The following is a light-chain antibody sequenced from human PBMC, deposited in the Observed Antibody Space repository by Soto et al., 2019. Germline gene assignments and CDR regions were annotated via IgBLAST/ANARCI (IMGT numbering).Light chain of an antibody. J-gene: IGKJ4*01. CDR1: QSVSNF. V-gene: IGKV3-11*01. Sequence: EIVLTQSPATLALSPGERASLSCRASQSVSNFLAWYQQKPGQAPRLLISDTSNRATGIPARFSGSGSATDFTLTISVLEPEDFAIYYCQQRGNWPLTFGGGTKVEIK. CDR2: DTS. CDR3: QQRGNWPLT.